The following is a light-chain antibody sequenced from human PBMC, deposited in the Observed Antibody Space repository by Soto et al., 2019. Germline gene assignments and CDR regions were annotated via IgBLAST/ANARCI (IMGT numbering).Light chain of an antibody. J-gene: IGKJ4*01. CDR2: AAS. CDR1: QGISTY. Sequence: DTQLTQSPSFLSASVGDRVTITCQASQGISTYLAWYQQKPGKAPKVLIYAASTLQRGVPSRFSGSGSGTEFTLTISSLQPEDFATYYCQQLNSYPLTFGGGTKVEIK. CDR3: QQLNSYPLT. V-gene: IGKV1-9*01.